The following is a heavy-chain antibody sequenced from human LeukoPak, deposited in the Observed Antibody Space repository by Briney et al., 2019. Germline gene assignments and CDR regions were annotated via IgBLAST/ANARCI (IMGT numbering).Heavy chain of an antibody. V-gene: IGHV4-59*01. D-gene: IGHD5-12*01. CDR2: IYYSGST. Sequence: SETLSLTCTVSGGSISSYYWSWIRQPPGKGLEWIGYIYYSGSTNYNPSLKSRVTISVDTSKNQFSLKLSSATAADTAVYYCARGYSGYDNFDYWGQGTLVTVSS. CDR1: GGSISSYY. J-gene: IGHJ4*02. CDR3: ARGYSGYDNFDY.